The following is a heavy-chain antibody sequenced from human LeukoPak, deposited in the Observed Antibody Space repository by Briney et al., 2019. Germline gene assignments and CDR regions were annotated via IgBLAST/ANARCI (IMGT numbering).Heavy chain of an antibody. J-gene: IGHJ4*02. D-gene: IGHD2-2*01. CDR1: GFTFSNTW. Sequence: GGSLTLSCAASGFTFSNTWMHWVRQPPGKGLVWVARITSDGSSTTYAESVKGRFTISRDNAKNTLYLQMNSLRAEDTAVYYCARDWYHAIDHWGQGTLVTVSS. CDR2: ITSDGSST. V-gene: IGHV3-74*03. CDR3: ARDWYHAIDH.